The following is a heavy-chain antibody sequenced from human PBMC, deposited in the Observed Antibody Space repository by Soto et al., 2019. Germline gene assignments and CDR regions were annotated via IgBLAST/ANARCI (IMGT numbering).Heavy chain of an antibody. V-gene: IGHV1-2*04. Sequence: ASVKVSCKASGYTFTGYYMHLVRQAPGQGLEWMGWINPNSGGTNYAQKFQGWVTMTRDTSISTAYMELSRLRSDDTAVYYCAREGGAPYYYYGMEVWGQGTTVTVSS. D-gene: IGHD3-16*01. CDR3: AREGGAPYYYYGMEV. CDR2: INPNSGGT. J-gene: IGHJ6*02. CDR1: GYTFTGYY.